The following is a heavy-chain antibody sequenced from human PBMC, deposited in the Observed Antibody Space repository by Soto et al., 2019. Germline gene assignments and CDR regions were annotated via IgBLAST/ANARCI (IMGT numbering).Heavy chain of an antibody. CDR2: MNPNSGNT. V-gene: IGHV1-8*01. CDR1: GYTFTSYD. D-gene: IGHD3-10*01. Sequence: GASVKVSCKASGYTFTSYDINWVRQATGQGLEWMGWMNPNSGNTGYAQKFQGRVTMTRNTSISTAYMELSSLRSEDTALYYCARSSDGSYYNAYYYYMDVWGKGTTVTVSS. J-gene: IGHJ6*03. CDR3: ARSSDGSYYNAYYYYMDV.